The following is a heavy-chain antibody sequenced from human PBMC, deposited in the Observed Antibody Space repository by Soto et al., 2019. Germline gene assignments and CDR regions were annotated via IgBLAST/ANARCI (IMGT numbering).Heavy chain of an antibody. Sequence: QVQLQQWGAGLLKPSETLSLTCAVYGGSFSGYYWSWIRQPPGKGLEWLGEINHSGSTNYNPSLKIRVTISVDTSKNQFSLKLSSVTAADTAVYYCARGASRYCSGGSCYPPDYWGQGTLVTVSS. CDR2: INHSGST. D-gene: IGHD2-15*01. CDR3: ARGASRYCSGGSCYPPDY. J-gene: IGHJ4*02. CDR1: GGSFSGYY. V-gene: IGHV4-34*01.